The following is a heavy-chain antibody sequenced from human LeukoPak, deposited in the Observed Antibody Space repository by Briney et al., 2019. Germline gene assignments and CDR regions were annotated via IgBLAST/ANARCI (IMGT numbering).Heavy chain of an antibody. V-gene: IGHV4-30-4*01. CDR1: GGSISSGDYY. CDR2: IYYSGST. D-gene: IGHD6-6*01. Sequence: SQTLSLTCTVSGGSISSGDYYWSWIRQPPGKGLEWIGYIYYSGSTYYNPSLKSRVTISVDTSKNQFSLKLSSVTAADTAVYYCARVVKPQYSSSYYFDYWGQGTLVTVSS. CDR3: ARVVKPQYSSSYYFDY. J-gene: IGHJ4*02.